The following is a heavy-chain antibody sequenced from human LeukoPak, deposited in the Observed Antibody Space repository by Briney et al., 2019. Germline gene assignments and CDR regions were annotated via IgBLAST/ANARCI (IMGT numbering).Heavy chain of an antibody. J-gene: IGHJ4*02. CDR2: IYYSGST. Sequence: SETLSLTCAVYGGSFSGYYWSWIRQPPGKGLEWIGSIYYSGSTYYNPSLKSRVTISVDTSKNQFSLKLSSVTAADTAVYYCARWGKSSSWYDYWGQGTLVTVSS. D-gene: IGHD6-13*01. V-gene: IGHV4-34*01. CDR3: ARWGKSSSWYDY. CDR1: GGSFSGYY.